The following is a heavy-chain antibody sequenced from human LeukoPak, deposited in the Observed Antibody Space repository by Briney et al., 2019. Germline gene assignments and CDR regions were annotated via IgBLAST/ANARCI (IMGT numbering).Heavy chain of an antibody. V-gene: IGHV3-30*03. CDR2: ISYDGSNK. CDR1: GFTFSSYR. J-gene: IGHJ6*03. CDR3: ARQQLEPHYYYYYMDV. Sequence: GRSLRLSCAASGFTFSSYRMHWVRQAPGKGLEWVAVISYDGSNKYYADSVKGRFTISRDNSKNTLYLQMNSLRAEDTAVYYCARQQLEPHYYYYYMDVWGKGTTVTVSS. D-gene: IGHD6-13*01.